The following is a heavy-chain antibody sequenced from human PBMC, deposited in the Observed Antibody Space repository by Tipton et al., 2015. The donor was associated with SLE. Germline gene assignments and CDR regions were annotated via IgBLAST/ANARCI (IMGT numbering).Heavy chain of an antibody. V-gene: IGHV4-59*12. Sequence: TLSLTCTVSGGSISSYYWSWIRQPPGKGLEWIGYIYYSGSTNYNPSLKSRVTISVDKSKNQFSLKLSSVTAADTAAYYCAKVGATPSYFDYWGQGTLVTVSS. D-gene: IGHD1-26*01. CDR2: IYYSGST. CDR3: AKVGATPSYFDY. CDR1: GGSISSYY. J-gene: IGHJ4*02.